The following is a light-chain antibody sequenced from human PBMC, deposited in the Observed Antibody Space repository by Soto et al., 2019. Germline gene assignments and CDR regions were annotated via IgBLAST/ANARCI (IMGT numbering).Light chain of an antibody. CDR3: CSYTTTTLGWV. J-gene: IGLJ3*02. CDR2: DVT. V-gene: IGLV2-14*01. Sequence: QSALTQPASVSGSPGQSITISCTGTSSDVGGYNYVSWYQQHPGRAPKVIIYDVTNRPSGVSNRFSGSKSGNTASLTISGLQTEDEGDYYCCSYTTTTLGWVFGGGTQLTV. CDR1: SSDVGGYNY.